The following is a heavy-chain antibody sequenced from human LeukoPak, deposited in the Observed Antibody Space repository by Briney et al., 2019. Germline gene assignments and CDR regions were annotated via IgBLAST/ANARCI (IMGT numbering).Heavy chain of an antibody. V-gene: IGHV3-23*01. J-gene: IGHJ4*02. D-gene: IGHD6-19*01. CDR3: AKGQYGSGWYTYRQHSFDY. Sequence: GGSLRLSCAASGFTFSSYAMSWVRQAPGKGLEWVSAVSGSGGSTYYADSVKGRFTISRDNSKNTLYLQMNTLRAEDTAVYYCAKGQYGSGWYTYRQHSFDYWGQGTLVTVSS. CDR1: GFTFSSYA. CDR2: VSGSGGST.